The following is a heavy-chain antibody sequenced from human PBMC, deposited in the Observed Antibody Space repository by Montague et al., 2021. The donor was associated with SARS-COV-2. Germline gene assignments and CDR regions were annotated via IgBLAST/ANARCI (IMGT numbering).Heavy chain of an antibody. J-gene: IGHJ6*02. D-gene: IGHD3-16*01. CDR1: SGSISNYY. CDR3: ARSMQFAYGLDV. Sequence: SETLSLTCTVSSGSISNYYWSWIRQPPGKGLEWIGFISHTESTNYNPSLESRVSISIDTSKSQFSLRVRSVTAADTAVYYCARSMQFAYGLDVWGQGTTVTISS. CDR2: ISHTEST. V-gene: IGHV4-59*08.